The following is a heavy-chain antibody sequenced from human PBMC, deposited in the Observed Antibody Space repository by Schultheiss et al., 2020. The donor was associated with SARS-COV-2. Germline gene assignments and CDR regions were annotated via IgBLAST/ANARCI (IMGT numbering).Heavy chain of an antibody. CDR2: IIPIFGTA. CDR1: GGTFSSYA. J-gene: IGHJ6*02. V-gene: IGHV1-69*13. CDR3: ARVKYKNLGGWGYYYYGMDV. Sequence: SVKVSCKASGGTFSSYAISWVRQAPGQGPEWMGGIIPIFGTATYAQKFQGRVTITADESTSTAYMELSSLRSEDTAVYYCARVKYKNLGGWGYYYYGMDVWGQGTTVTVSS. D-gene: IGHD6-19*01.